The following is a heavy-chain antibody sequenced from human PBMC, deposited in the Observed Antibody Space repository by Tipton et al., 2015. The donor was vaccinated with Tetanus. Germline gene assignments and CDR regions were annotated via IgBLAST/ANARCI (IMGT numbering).Heavy chain of an antibody. J-gene: IGHJ5*02. V-gene: IGHV1-3*01. CDR1: GYTFSYYA. CDR3: ARSPNLVAGSPASWLDP. D-gene: IGHD6-19*01. CDR2: INAGNGNT. Sequence: QLVQSGAEVKKSGASVKVSCKASGYTFSYYAIQWVRQAPGQRLEWMGWINAGNGNTKYSRKCQDRVTITRDTSASTAYMELSSLTAEDTAVYYCARSPNLVAGSPASWLDPWGRGTLVTVSS.